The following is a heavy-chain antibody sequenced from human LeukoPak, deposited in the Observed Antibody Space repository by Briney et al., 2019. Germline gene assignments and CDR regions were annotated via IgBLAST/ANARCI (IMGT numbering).Heavy chain of an antibody. J-gene: IGHJ4*02. Sequence: SETLCLICAVYGGSFRGHYWSWIRRPPGKGLEWIGEINHSGTTNYDPALKSRVNISVDTSKNQFSLKLSYVTAADTAVYCCARGSYGYNFWGQGTLVTVSS. CDR2: INHSGTT. V-gene: IGHV4-34*01. CDR3: ARGSYGYNF. D-gene: IGHD5-24*01. CDR1: GGSFRGHY.